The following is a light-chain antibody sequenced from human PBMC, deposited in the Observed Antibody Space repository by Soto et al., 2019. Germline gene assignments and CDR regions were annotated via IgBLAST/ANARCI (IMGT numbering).Light chain of an antibody. CDR2: DVS. V-gene: IGLV2-14*01. J-gene: IGLJ2*01. CDR1: SSDVGGYDY. Sequence: QSVLTQPASVSGSPGQSITISCTGTSSDVGGYDYVSWYQHHPGKAPKLMIYDVSNRPSGVSDRFSGSKSGNTASLTISALQAEDEADYYCTSYTSVTIVVFGGGTKVTVL. CDR3: TSYTSVTIVV.